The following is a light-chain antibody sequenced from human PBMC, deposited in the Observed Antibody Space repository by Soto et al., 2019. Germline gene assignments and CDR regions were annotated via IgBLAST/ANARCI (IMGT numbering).Light chain of an antibody. V-gene: IGKV1-39*01. J-gene: IGKJ4*01. CDR1: QGIRSA. Sequence: IQVTQSPSSLSASVGDRVTITCRTSQGIRSALGWYQQKPGKAPKLLIYAASSLQSGVPSRFSGSGSGTDFTLTISSLQPEDFATYYCQQSYSTPLTFGGGTKVEIK. CDR2: AAS. CDR3: QQSYSTPLT.